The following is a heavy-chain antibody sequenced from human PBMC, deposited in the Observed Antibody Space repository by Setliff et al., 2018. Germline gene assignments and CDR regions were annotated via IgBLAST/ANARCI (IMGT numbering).Heavy chain of an antibody. D-gene: IGHD1-1*01. CDR1: GASISSGTYY. V-gene: IGHV4-39*01. CDR3: ARTGTYRSFDY. J-gene: IGHJ4*02. CDR2: IHYRGTT. Sequence: SETLSLTCTVSGASISSGTYYWAWIRQPPGKGLGWMGRIHYRGTTYSNASLASRLTISVDTAKNQFSLKLTSVTAADTAVYYCARTGTYRSFDYWGPGTRVTVSS.